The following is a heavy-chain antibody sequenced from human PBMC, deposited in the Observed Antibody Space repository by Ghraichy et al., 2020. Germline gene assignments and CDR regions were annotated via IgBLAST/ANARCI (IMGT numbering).Heavy chain of an antibody. V-gene: IGHV4-59*01. CDR1: GGSISSYY. CDR3: AGDRALYGSGGSIDY. D-gene: IGHD3-10*01. J-gene: IGHJ4*02. Sequence: SETLSLTCTVSGGSISSYYWSWIRQPPGKGLEWIGYIYYSGSTNYNPSLKSRVTISVDTSKNQFSLKLSSVTAADTAVYYCAGDRALYGSGGSIDYWGQGTLVTVSS. CDR2: IYYSGST.